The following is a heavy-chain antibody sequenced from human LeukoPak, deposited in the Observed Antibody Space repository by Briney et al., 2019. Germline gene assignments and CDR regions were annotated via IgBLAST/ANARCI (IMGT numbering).Heavy chain of an antibody. CDR1: GFTFSNFW. CDR2: ISDEGST. CDR3: ARSIEY. J-gene: IGHJ4*02. Sequence: GGSLRLSCAASGFTFSNFWMHRVRQVPGQGLVWVSGISDEGSTYYADSVKDRFTISRDNSKNTLYLQMSSLRAEDTAVYYCARSIEYWGQGTLVTVSS. V-gene: IGHV3-74*01.